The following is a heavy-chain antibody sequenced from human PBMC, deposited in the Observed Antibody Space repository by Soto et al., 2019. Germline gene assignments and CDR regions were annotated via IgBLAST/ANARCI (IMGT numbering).Heavy chain of an antibody. D-gene: IGHD3-3*01. CDR2: IYYSGST. J-gene: IGHJ5*02. CDR3: ARHTSSVLRFLEWLSWFDP. Sequence: SETLSLTCTVSGGSVSSGSYYWNWIRQPPGEGLECIGFIYYSGSTNYNPSLKSRVTMSVDTSKNQFSLKLSSVTAADTAVYYCARHTSSVLRFLEWLSWFDPWGQGTLVTVSS. V-gene: IGHV4-61*01. CDR1: GGSVSSGSYY.